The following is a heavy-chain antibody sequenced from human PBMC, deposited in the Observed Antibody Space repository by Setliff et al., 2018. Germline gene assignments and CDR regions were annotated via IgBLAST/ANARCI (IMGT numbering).Heavy chain of an antibody. CDR1: GFTFSSYA. J-gene: IGHJ6*02. Sequence: PGGSLRLSCAASGFTFSSYAMSWVRQAPGKGLEWVSAISGSGGSTYYADSVKGRFTISRDNSKNTLYLQMNSLRAEDTAVYYCAKDSDSSGYYSRYYGMDVWGQGTRSPSP. CDR3: AKDSDSSGYYSRYYGMDV. V-gene: IGHV3-23*01. D-gene: IGHD3-22*01. CDR2: ISGSGGST.